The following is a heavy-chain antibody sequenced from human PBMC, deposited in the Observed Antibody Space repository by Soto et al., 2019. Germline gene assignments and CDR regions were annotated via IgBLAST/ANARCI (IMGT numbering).Heavy chain of an antibody. V-gene: IGHV4-39*01. CDR2: IYYSGTT. Sequence: SETLSLTCTVSGDSISRSGYYWGWILQPPGKGLEWIGGIYYSGTTYYSPSLESRVAISVDTSRNQFSLKLSSVTAADTALYYCARAGKFEKQRTYYFDYWGQGALVTVSS. D-gene: IGHD3-10*01. CDR1: GDSISRSGYY. J-gene: IGHJ4*02. CDR3: ARAGKFEKQRTYYFDY.